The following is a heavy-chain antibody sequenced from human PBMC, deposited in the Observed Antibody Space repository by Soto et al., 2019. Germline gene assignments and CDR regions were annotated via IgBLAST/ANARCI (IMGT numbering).Heavy chain of an antibody. CDR2: IKQDGSEK. D-gene: IGHD1-7*01. CDR1: GFTFSSYW. CDR3: AREVWYNWNYGRSSYAFDI. V-gene: IGHV3-7*01. Sequence: GGSLRLSCAASGFTFSSYWMSWVRQAPGKGLEWVANIKQDGSEKYYVDSVKGRFTISRDNAKNSLYLQMNSLRAEDTAVYYCAREVWYNWNYGRSSYAFDIWGQGTMVTVSS. J-gene: IGHJ3*02.